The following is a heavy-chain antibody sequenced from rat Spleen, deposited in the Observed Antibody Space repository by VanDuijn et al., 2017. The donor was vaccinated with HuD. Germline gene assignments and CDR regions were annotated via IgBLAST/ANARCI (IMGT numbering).Heavy chain of an antibody. J-gene: IGHJ1*01. CDR3: ARYRATIDWYFDF. Sequence: VQLQESGPGLVKPSQSLSLTCSVTAYSIISSYRWNWIRKFPGNKLEWMGHINSAGTTTHNPSLKSRISITRDTSKNQFFLQLNSVTTEDTATYYCARYRATIDWYFDFWGPGTMVTVSS. D-gene: IGHD1-10*01. CDR2: INSAGTT. V-gene: IGHV3-3*01. CDR1: AYSIISSYR.